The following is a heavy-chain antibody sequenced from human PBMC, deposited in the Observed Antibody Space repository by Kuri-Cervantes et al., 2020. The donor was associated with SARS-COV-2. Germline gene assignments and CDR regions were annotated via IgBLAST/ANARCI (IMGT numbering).Heavy chain of an antibody. V-gene: IGHV4-34*01. Sequence: SQTLSLTCAVYGGSFSGYYWSWIRQPPGKGLEWIGEINHSGSTNYNPSLKSRVTISVDTPKNQFSLKLSSVTAADTAVYYCARGRIGYSSGWSYWYFDLWGRGTLVTVSS. CDR2: INHSGST. CDR1: GGSFSGYY. D-gene: IGHD6-19*01. CDR3: ARGRIGYSSGWSYWYFDL. J-gene: IGHJ2*01.